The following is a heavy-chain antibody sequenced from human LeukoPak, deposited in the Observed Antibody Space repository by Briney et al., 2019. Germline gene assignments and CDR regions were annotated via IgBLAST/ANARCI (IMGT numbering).Heavy chain of an antibody. D-gene: IGHD2-15*01. CDR3: AKKSRLVVSST. J-gene: IGHJ4*02. V-gene: IGHV3-23*01. Sequence: GGTLRLSCTASGFTFSSYGMSWVRQAPGKGLEWVSAISNSGGSTYYAYSVKGRFTLSRDNSKNTLYLQMNSLRAEDTAVYYCAKKSRLVVSSTWGQGTLVTVSS. CDR1: GFTFSSYG. CDR2: ISNSGGST.